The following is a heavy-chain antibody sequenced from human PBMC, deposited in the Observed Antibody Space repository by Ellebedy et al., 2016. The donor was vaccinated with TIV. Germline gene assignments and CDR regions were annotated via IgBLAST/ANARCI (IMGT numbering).Heavy chain of an antibody. D-gene: IGHD3-22*01. V-gene: IGHV1-46*01. Sequence: AASVKVSCKASGYTFTSYDINWARQAPGQGLEWMGIINPSGGSTSYAQKFQGRVTMTRDTSTSTVYMALSRLRSEDTSVYYCAREMISPPGAFDIWGQGTMVTVSS. CDR1: GYTFTSYD. J-gene: IGHJ3*02. CDR2: INPSGGST. CDR3: AREMISPPGAFDI.